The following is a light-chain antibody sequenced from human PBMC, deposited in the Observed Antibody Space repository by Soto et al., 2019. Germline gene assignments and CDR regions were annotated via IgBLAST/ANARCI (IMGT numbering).Light chain of an antibody. V-gene: IGKV3-11*01. CDR1: QSVSSY. CDR2: ASS. Sequence: VLTQSPATLSLSPVERATLSCRASQSVSSYLAWYQQKPGQAPRLLIYASSNRATGIPDRFSGSASGTDFPLTINRLEPEDFAVYYCKLYGISTQFGQGKRLEIK. J-gene: IGKJ5*01. CDR3: KLYGISTQ.